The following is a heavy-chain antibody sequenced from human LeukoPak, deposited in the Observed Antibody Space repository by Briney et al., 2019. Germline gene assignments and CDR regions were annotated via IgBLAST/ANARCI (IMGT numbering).Heavy chain of an antibody. V-gene: IGHV4-34*01. D-gene: IGHD3-22*01. Sequence: PSETLSLTCAVYGGSFSGYYWSWIRQPPGKGLEWIGEINHSGSTNYNPSLKSRVTISVDTSKNQFSLKLSSVTAADTAVYYCARDQIPTTYYYDSSGDAFDIWGQGTMVTVSS. CDR1: GGSFSGYY. J-gene: IGHJ3*02. CDR2: INHSGST. CDR3: ARDQIPTTYYYDSSGDAFDI.